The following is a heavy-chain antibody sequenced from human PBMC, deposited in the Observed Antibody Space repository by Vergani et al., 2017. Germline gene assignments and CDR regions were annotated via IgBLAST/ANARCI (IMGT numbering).Heavy chain of an antibody. D-gene: IGHD5-18*01. J-gene: IGHJ4*02. Sequence: VQLVESGGGVVQPGGSLRLSCAASGFTFSNAWMSWVRQAPGKGLEWVGRIKSKTDGGTTDYAAPVKGRFTISRDDSKNTLYLQMNSLKTEDTAVYYCTTDIRSYSYGLAYWGQGTLVTVSS. CDR2: IKSKTDGGTT. V-gene: IGHV3-15*01. CDR1: GFTFSNAW. CDR3: TTDIRSYSYGLAY.